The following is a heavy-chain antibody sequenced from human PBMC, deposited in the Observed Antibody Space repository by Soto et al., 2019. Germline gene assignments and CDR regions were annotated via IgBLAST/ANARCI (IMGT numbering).Heavy chain of an antibody. CDR1: GFTVSSHY. V-gene: IGHV3-53*01. D-gene: IGHD4-17*01. J-gene: IGHJ3*01. CDR3: AKTLTRLIAFDV. Sequence: GGSLRLSCAASGFTVSSHYMSWVRQTPGKGLEWVSILYASDSTFYADSVEGRFTISRDNSKNTVYLQLNSLRAEDTAAYYCAKTLTRLIAFDVWGQGTTVTVSS. CDR2: LYASDST.